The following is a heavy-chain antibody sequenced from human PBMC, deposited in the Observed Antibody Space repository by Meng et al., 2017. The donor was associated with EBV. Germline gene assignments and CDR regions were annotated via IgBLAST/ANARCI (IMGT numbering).Heavy chain of an antibody. D-gene: IGHD3-10*01. V-gene: IGHV1-69*01. Sequence: QVQLLQVGVEVKKPGSTVKVPCRPSGGTFRSDAVSWVRQAPGQGLEWMGGLIPTVGAPHYAQKFQGRVTIIADESTSTHSMELNSLRSEDTAMYYCASESGRGFTPDYWGQGTLVTVSS. CDR1: GGTFRSDA. CDR3: ASESGRGFTPDY. CDR2: LIPTVGAP. J-gene: IGHJ4*02.